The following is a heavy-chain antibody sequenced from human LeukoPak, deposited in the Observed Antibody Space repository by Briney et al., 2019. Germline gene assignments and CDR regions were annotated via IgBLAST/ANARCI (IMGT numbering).Heavy chain of an antibody. J-gene: IGHJ4*02. D-gene: IGHD4-17*01. CDR1: GFTFSSYN. CDR2: TTSSSSYI. CDR3: ARAPDGDYDPVFDY. V-gene: IGHV3-21*06. Sequence: GGSLRLSCAASGFTFSSYNMNWVRQAPGKGLEWVSSTTSSSSYIYYADSVKGRFTISRDNAKNSLYLQMNSLRAEDTAVYYCARAPDGDYDPVFDYWGQGTLVTVSS.